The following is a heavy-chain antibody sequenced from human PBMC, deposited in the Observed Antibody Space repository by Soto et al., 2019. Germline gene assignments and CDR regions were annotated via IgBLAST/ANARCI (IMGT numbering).Heavy chain of an antibody. CDR2: ISTTSNTI. J-gene: IGHJ4*01. Sequence: QVQLVESGGGWVKPGGSLRLSCAASGFTFSDYSMSWFRQAPGKGLERVSYISTTSNTIYYADSVKGRRTISRDNPDNSLYLRIYSLRAEDAPMYDCESRNYFEYLG. CDR1: GFTFSDYS. CDR3: ESRNYFEY. V-gene: IGHV3-11*01.